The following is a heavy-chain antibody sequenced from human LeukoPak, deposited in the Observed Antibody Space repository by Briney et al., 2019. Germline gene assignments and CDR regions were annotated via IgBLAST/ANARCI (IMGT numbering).Heavy chain of an antibody. CDR2: IYWDDDK. CDR1: GFSLSTSGVG. V-gene: IGHV2-5*02. CDR3: ARFFYDYVWGSYRFDAFDI. D-gene: IGHD3-16*02. Sequence: SGPTLVKPTQTLTLTCTFSGFSLSTSGVGVGWIRQPPGKALEWLALIYWDDDKRYSPSLKSRLTITKDTSKNQVVLTMTNMDPVDTATYYCARFFYDYVWGSYRFDAFDIWGQGTMVTVSS. J-gene: IGHJ3*02.